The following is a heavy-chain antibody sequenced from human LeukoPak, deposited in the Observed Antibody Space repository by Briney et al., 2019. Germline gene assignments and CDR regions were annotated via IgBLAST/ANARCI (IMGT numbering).Heavy chain of an antibody. Sequence: PGRSLRLSCAASGFTFSIYGMHWVRQAPAKGLEWVAFIRYDGSNKYYADSVKGRFTISRDISKNTLYLQMNSLRAEHTAVYYCAKDGPSLYYDSSGGAFDYWGQGTLVTVSS. J-gene: IGHJ4*02. V-gene: IGHV3-30*02. D-gene: IGHD3-22*01. CDR2: IRYDGSNK. CDR1: GFTFSIYG. CDR3: AKDGPSLYYDSSGGAFDY.